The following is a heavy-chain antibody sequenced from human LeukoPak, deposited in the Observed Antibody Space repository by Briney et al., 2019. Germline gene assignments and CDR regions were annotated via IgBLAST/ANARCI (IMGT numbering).Heavy chain of an antibody. CDR3: ARDNFWSGYPFDY. D-gene: IGHD3-3*01. CDR2: IKQDGSEK. V-gene: IGHV3-7*01. CDR1: GFTFNSYW. Sequence: GGSLRLSCAASGFTFNSYWMSWVRQAPGKGLERVANIKQDGSEKYYVDSVKGRFTISRDNAKNSLYLQMNSLRAEDTAVYYCARDNFWSGYPFDYWGQGTLVTVSS. J-gene: IGHJ4*02.